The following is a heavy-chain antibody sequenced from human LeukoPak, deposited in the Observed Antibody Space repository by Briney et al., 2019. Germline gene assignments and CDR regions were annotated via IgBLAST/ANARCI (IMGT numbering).Heavy chain of an antibody. D-gene: IGHD3-16*02. J-gene: IGHJ5*02. Sequence: SETLSLTCTVSGGSISSGSSSWSWIRQSAGKGLEWIGRSSTGGSTRYNAALKSRVTISVDTSKNQFSLKLNSVTAADTAMYYCARDRLGYSHALYWFDTWGRGTLVFVSS. CDR2: SSTGGST. CDR3: ARDRLGYSHALYWFDT. V-gene: IGHV4-61*02. CDR1: GGSISSGSSS.